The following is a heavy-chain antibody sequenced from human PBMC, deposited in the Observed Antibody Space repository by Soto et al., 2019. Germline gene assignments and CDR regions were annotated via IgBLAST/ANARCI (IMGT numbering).Heavy chain of an antibody. CDR3: ARDRDYGSGGYYNY. D-gene: IGHD3-10*01. CDR1: GFTFSSYS. V-gene: IGHV3-21*01. J-gene: IGHJ4*02. Sequence: GGSLRLSCAASGFTFSSYSMNWVRQAPGKGLEWVSSISSSSSYIYYVDSVKGRFTISRDNAKNSLYLQMNSLRAEDTAVYYCARDRDYGSGGYYNYWGQGTLVTVSS. CDR2: ISSSSSYI.